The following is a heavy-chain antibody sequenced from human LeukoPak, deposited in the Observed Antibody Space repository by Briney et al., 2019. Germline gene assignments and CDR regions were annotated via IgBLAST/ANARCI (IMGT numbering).Heavy chain of an antibody. CDR1: GFTFSNYA. CDR3: ARFKVGSNTTQKNAFDI. CDR2: ISFDATKE. J-gene: IGHJ3*02. Sequence: GGSLRLSYAASGFTFSNYAMHWVRQAPGKGLEWVAVISFDATKEYFGKSVKGRFTISRDNSKSTLFLQMHSLRVEDTALYFCARFKVGSNTTQKNAFDIWGRGTVVTVST. D-gene: IGHD1-26*01. V-gene: IGHV3-30*01.